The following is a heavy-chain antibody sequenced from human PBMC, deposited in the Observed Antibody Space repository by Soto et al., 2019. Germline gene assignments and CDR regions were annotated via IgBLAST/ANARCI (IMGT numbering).Heavy chain of an antibody. CDR2: INPNGGT. D-gene: IGHD4-17*01. V-gene: IGHV1-2*02. Sequence: QVQLVQSGAEVKRPGSSVKVSCKASGYTLTDNYMHWVREAPGQGLEWMGWINPNGGTNYAQKVQGRVTMTRDTSISTAYMELSRLRSDDTAVYYCARSLTTLTTWLDYWGQGTLVTVS. CDR3: ARSLTTLTTWLDY. J-gene: IGHJ4*02. CDR1: GYTLTDNY.